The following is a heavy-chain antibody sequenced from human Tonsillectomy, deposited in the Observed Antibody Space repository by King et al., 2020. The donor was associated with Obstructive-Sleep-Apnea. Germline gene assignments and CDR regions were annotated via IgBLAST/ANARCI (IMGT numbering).Heavy chain of an antibody. V-gene: IGHV3-64D*09. CDR3: VKGRWSSGWSDY. D-gene: IGHD6-19*01. J-gene: IGHJ4*02. CDR1: GFTFSSFA. CDR2: ISSNGGTA. Sequence: VQLVESGGGLVQPGGSLRLSCSASGFTFSSFAMHWVRQAPGKGLEYVSAISSNGGTACYADSLKGRFTISRDNSKNTLYLQMSSLRTEDTAVYYCVKGRWSSGWSDYWGQGTLVTVSS.